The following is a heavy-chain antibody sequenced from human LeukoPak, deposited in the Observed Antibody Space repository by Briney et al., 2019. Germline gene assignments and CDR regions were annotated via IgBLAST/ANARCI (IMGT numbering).Heavy chain of an antibody. V-gene: IGHV3-30*02. J-gene: IGHJ4*02. CDR2: IQDDGATT. D-gene: IGHD3-22*01. Sequence: GGSLRLSCAASGLTFSNFPMHWVRQAPGKGLEWVALIQDDGATTNYVDSVRGRFTVSRDNSKSTVYLQMNSLKPDDTAVYYCATQSITLVVVISPFDYWGQGTLVTVSS. CDR1: GLTFSNFP. CDR3: ATQSITLVVVISPFDY.